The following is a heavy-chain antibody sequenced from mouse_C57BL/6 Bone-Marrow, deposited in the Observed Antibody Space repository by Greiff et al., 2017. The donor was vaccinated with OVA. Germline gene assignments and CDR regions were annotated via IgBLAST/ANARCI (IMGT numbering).Heavy chain of an antibody. CDR3: AIRCPKMGVYYFDY. CDR1: GYTFTGYW. D-gene: IGHD1-3*01. Sequence: QVQLQQSGAELMKPGASVKLSCKATGYTFTGYWIEWVKQRPGHGLEWIGEILPGSGSTNYNEKFKGKATFTADTSSNTAYMQLSSLTTEYSAIYYCAIRCPKMGVYYFDYWGQGTTLTVSS. CDR2: ILPGSGST. V-gene: IGHV1-9*01. J-gene: IGHJ2*01.